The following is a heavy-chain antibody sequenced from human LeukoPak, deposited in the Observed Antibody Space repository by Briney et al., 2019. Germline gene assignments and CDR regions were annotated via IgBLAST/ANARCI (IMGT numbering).Heavy chain of an antibody. J-gene: IGHJ6*04. CDR1: GGSISSGGYS. V-gene: IGHV4-30-2*01. CDR2: IYHSGST. Sequence: SQTLSLTCAVSGGSISSGGYSWGWIRQPPGRGLEWIAYIYHSGSTYYNPSLKSRVTISVDRSKNQFSLKLSSVTAADTAVYYCARRRSGPMVRGPTGGMDVWGKGTTVTVSS. D-gene: IGHD3-10*01. CDR3: ARRRSGPMVRGPTGGMDV.